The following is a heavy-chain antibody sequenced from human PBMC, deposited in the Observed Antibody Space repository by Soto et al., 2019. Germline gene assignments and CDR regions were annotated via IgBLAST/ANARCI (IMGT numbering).Heavy chain of an antibody. D-gene: IGHD2-8*01. Sequence: QVPLVQSGAEVKKRGASVKVSCKASGYTFTSYGISWVRQAPGQGLEWMGWISAYNGNTNYAQKLQGRVTMTTDTSTSTAYMELRSLRSDDTAVYCCARGSLGADIVLMVYAQSDFAFDPWGQGTLVTVSS. J-gene: IGHJ5*02. V-gene: IGHV1-18*01. CDR1: GYTFTSYG. CDR2: ISAYNGNT. CDR3: ARGSLGADIVLMVYAQSDFAFDP.